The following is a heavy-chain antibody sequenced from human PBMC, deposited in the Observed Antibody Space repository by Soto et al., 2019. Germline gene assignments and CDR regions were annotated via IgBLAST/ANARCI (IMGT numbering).Heavy chain of an antibody. Sequence: SETLSLTCAVSGGSISSDNWWSWVRQSPGKGLEWIGEIYHSGSTNYNPSLKSRVTISVDTSKNQFSLKLSSVTAADTAVYYCARALGYYYGSGSHRKYNWFDPWGQGTLVTVSS. CDR1: GGSISSDNW. J-gene: IGHJ5*02. D-gene: IGHD3-10*01. CDR2: IYHSGST. CDR3: ARALGYYYGSGSHRKYNWFDP. V-gene: IGHV4-4*02.